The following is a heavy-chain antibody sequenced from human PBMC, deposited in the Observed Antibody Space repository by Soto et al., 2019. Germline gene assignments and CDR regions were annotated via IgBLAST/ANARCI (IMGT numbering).Heavy chain of an antibody. J-gene: IGHJ3*02. CDR3: ATYRKFFKI. CDR1: VGYISGVYYS. Sequence: TLSLTCAVSVGYISGVYYSWSWIRQPPGKGLEWIGFIYNSGSTYYNSSLKSRVTISVDRSKNHFFLNLTSVTAADTAVYYCATYRKFFKIWGQGTKVTVSS. CDR2: IYNSGST. V-gene: IGHV4-30-2*01.